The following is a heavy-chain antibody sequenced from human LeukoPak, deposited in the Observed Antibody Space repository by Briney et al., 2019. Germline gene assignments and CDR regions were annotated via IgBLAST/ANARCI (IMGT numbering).Heavy chain of an antibody. CDR1: GFTFSTYG. CDR3: AREWSGYSFDY. Sequence: GGSLRLSCAASGFTFSTYGIHWVCQAPGKGLEWVAVISNDGTIKYYTDSVKGRFTVSRDSSKNTVYLQMNSLRADDTAVYYCAREWSGYSFDYWGQGALVAVSS. V-gene: IGHV3-30*03. CDR2: ISNDGTIK. D-gene: IGHD5-18*01. J-gene: IGHJ4*02.